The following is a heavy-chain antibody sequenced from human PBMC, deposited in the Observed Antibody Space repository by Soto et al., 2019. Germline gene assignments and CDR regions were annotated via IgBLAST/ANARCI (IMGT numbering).Heavy chain of an antibody. CDR1: GFTFSDYA. V-gene: IGHV3-23*01. J-gene: IGHJ4*02. Sequence: EVQLLESGVDLVQPWDSLTLSCAASGFTFSDYAMAWVRQAPGKRLEWVSVIDGRGDGIDYADSVKGRFTVSRDNSRDTLELRMKSLRAEDTATYYCGKYMVQSATRVFDYWGQGALVSVSS. CDR3: GKYMVQSATRVFDY. CDR2: IDGRGDGI. D-gene: IGHD2-8*01.